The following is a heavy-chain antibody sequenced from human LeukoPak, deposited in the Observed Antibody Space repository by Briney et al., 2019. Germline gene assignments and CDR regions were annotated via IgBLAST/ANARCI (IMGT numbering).Heavy chain of an antibody. CDR2: ISYDGSNE. CDR1: GFTFSSYV. V-gene: IGHV3-30*04. Sequence: GGSLRLSCAASGFTFSSYVMHWVRQAPGKGLEWVAIISYDGSNEYYADSVKGRFTISRDNSKNTLYLQMNSLRAADTAVYYCAKGHSHTAMYYWGQGTLVTVSS. CDR3: AKGHSHTAMYY. J-gene: IGHJ4*02. D-gene: IGHD5-18*01.